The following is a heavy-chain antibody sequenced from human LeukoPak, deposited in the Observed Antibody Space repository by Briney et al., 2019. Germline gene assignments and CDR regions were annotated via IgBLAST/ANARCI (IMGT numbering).Heavy chain of an antibody. CDR3: AKTKGYSSGWYRIGIDY. D-gene: IGHD6-19*01. CDR2: ISGSGGST. J-gene: IGHJ4*02. V-gene: IGHV3-23*01. Sequence: GGSLRLSCAASGFTFSSYAMSWVRQAPGKGLEWVSAISGSGGSTYYADSVKGRFTISRDNSKNTLYLQMNSLRAEDTAVYYCAKTKGYSSGWYRIGIDYWGQGTLVTVSS. CDR1: GFTFSSYA.